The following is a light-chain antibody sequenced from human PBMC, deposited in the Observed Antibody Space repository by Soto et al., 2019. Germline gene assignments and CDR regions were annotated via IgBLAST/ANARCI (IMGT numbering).Light chain of an antibody. CDR3: QQYGGSPRT. V-gene: IGKV3-20*01. Sequence: EIVLTQSPGTLSLSPGERATLSCRASQNIRSNQLAWYRQKPGQAPRLLIYAASSRATGIPDRVSGGGSGTDFTLTISRLEAEDFAVYYCQQYGGSPRTFGQGTKLEI. CDR2: AAS. J-gene: IGKJ2*01. CDR1: QNIRSNQ.